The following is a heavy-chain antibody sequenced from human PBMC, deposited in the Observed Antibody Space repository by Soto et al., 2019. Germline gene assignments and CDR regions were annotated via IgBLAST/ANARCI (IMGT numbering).Heavy chain of an antibody. V-gene: IGHV4-39*01. CDR1: GGSISSSSYY. Sequence: SETLSLTCTVSGGSISSSSYYWGWIRQPPGKGLEWIGSIYYSGSTYYNPSLKSRVTISVDTSTNQFYLKLSSVTAADTAVYYCARLRGLELREAVKEWCPGTLDTVSS. CDR3: ARLRGLELREAVKE. D-gene: IGHD1-7*01. J-gene: IGHJ4*02. CDR2: IYYSGST.